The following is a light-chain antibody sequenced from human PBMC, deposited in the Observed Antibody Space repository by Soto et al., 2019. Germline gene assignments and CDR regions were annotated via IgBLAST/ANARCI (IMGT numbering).Light chain of an antibody. J-gene: IGKJ4*01. CDR2: GAS. CDR1: QSVSSN. Sequence: EIVMTQSPATLSVSPGERPTLSCRASQSVSSNLAWYQQKRGQPPRLLIYGASTRATGIPARFSGSGSGTEFTLTISSLQSEDFAVYYCHQYNNWPLTFGGGIKVEIK. V-gene: IGKV3-15*01. CDR3: HQYNNWPLT.